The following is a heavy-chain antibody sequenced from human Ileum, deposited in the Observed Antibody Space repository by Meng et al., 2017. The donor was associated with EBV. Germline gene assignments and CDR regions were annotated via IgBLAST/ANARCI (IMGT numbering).Heavy chain of an antibody. CDR2: IIHGGSP. CDR1: GGSLSGAY. D-gene: IGHD2-8*02. V-gene: IGHV4-34*12. J-gene: IGHJ4*02. Sequence: RQGGEGLLTPSETLSRTCAVNGGSLSGAYWNWIRQPPGKGLEWIGEIIHGGSPSYNPSLKSRVTISIDTSKNQLSLMLSSVTAADTAVYYCARRPTGIDYWGQGTLVTVSS. CDR3: ARRPTGIDY.